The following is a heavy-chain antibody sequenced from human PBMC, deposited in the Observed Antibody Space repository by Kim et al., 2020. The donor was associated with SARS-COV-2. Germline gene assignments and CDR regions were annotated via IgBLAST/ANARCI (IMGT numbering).Heavy chain of an antibody. CDR3: AKWKIFGQKITMVRGVTTYPYYFDY. J-gene: IGHJ4*02. V-gene: IGHV3-30*18. Sequence: GGSLRLSCAASGFTFSSYGMHWVRQAPGKGLEWVAVISYDGSNKYYADSVKGRFTISRDNSKNTLYLQMNSLRAEDTAVYYCAKWKIFGQKITMVRGVTTYPYYFDYWGQGTLVTVSS. CDR1: GFTFSSYG. D-gene: IGHD3-10*01. CDR2: ISYDGSNK.